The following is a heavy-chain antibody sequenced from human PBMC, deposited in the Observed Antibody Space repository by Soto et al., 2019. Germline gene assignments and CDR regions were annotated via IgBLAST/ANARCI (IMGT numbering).Heavy chain of an antibody. Sequence: QVQLQQWGAGLLKPSETLSLTCAFYGGSFSGYYWSWIRQPPGKGLEWIGEINHSGSTNYNPSFKSRVTISVDTSKNQFSLKLSSVTAADTAVYYCVRVDDYWGQGTLVIVSS. CDR3: VRVDDY. V-gene: IGHV4-34*01. CDR2: INHSGST. J-gene: IGHJ4*02. CDR1: GGSFSGYY.